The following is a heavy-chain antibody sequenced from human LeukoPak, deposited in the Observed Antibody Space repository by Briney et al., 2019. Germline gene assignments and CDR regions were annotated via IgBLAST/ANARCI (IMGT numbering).Heavy chain of an antibody. D-gene: IGHD1-14*01. J-gene: IGHJ4*02. CDR3: AALFPEPLRRDY. CDR2: IVVGSGNT. Sequence: ASVKVSCKASGFTFASSAMQWVRQARGHRLEWIGWIVVGSGNTNYAQKFQERVTITRDMSTSTAYMELSSLRSEDTAVYYCAALFPEPLRRDYWGQGTLVTVSS. V-gene: IGHV1-58*02. CDR1: GFTFASSA.